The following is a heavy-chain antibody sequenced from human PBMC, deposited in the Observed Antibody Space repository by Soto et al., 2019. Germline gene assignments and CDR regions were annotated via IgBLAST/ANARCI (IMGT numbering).Heavy chain of an antibody. CDR2: IHAGNGNT. D-gene: IGHD3-9*01. J-gene: IGHJ2*01. CDR3: ARAVPATGRQEGWYFAL. Sequence: QVQLVQSGAEVKEPGASVKVSCKASGNTFTSYAMHWMRQAPGQRLEWMGWIHAGNGNTKYSQKFQGRVTITRDTSANTAYMQLSSLRSEDTAVYFCARAVPATGRQEGWYFALWRRGTLVLVSS. CDR1: GNTFTSYA. V-gene: IGHV1-3*01.